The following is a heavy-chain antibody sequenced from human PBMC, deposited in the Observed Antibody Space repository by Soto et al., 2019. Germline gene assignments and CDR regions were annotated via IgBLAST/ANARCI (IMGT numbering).Heavy chain of an antibody. CDR3: ARLMGTAFDL. CDR1: GFTFSDHY. J-gene: IGHJ4*02. V-gene: IGHV3-72*01. D-gene: IGHD2-8*01. CDR2: ARDKVHSYTT. Sequence: WGSLILSCAASGFTFSDHYMYWVRQAQGKGLEWVGPARDKVHSYTTAYAASVKGRFTISRYDSKNSLYLQMNSLKAEDTAVYFCARLMGTAFDLWGQGTMVTVSS.